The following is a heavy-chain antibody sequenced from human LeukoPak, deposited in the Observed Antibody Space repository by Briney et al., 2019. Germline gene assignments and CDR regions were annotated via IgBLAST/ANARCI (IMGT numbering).Heavy chain of an antibody. D-gene: IGHD3-22*01. CDR1: TFTIYTYW. V-gene: IGHV3-7*01. J-gene: IGHJ4*02. CDR2: TYKDGSNK. Sequence: GVSLTLSCSASTFTIYTYWMSLVRKAPVKGLTCVSNTYKDGSNKRYVDSVKGRFTISRDNAKNPLYLQMNSLRAEDTAVYYCARDLYRIVVVPHYFDYGGQGTLVTVSS. CDR3: ARDLYRIVVVPHYFDY.